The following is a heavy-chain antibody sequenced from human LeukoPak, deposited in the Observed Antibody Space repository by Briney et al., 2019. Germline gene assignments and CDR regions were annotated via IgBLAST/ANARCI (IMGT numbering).Heavy chain of an antibody. CDR1: GGSISSYY. V-gene: IGHV4-59*01. Sequence: SETPSLTCTVSGGSISSYYWSWIRQPPGKGLEWIGYIYYSGSTNYNPSLKSRVTISVDTSKNQFSLKLSSVTAADTAVYYCARVEAVAGTVGYWGQGTLVTVSS. J-gene: IGHJ4*02. CDR3: ARVEAVAGTVGY. CDR2: IYYSGST. D-gene: IGHD6-19*01.